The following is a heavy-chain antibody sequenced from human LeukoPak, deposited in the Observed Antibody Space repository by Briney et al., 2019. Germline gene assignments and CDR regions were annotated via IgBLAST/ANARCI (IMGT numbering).Heavy chain of an antibody. CDR3: ASTGPLNYDILTGDDAFDI. V-gene: IGHV4-59*01. D-gene: IGHD3-9*01. J-gene: IGHJ3*02. CDR1: GGSISSYY. CDR2: IYYSGST. Sequence: PSETLSLTCTVSGGSISSYYWSWIRQPPGKGLEWIGYIYYSGSTNYNPSLKSRVTISVDTSKNQFSLKLSSVTAADTAVYYCASTGPLNYDILTGDDAFDIWGQGTMVTVSS.